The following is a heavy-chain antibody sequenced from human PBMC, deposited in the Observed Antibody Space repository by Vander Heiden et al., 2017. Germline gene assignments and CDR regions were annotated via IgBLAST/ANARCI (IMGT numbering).Heavy chain of an antibody. Sequence: EVQLLESGGGLVQPGGSLRLSCAASGFTFSSYAMSWVRQAPGKGLEWVSAISGSGGSTYYADSVKGRFTISRDNAKTTLYLQMNSLRAEDTAVYYFAKEGAGLSSAFWGQGTLVTVSS. CDR3: AKEGAGLSSAF. CDR2: ISGSGGST. J-gene: IGHJ4*02. D-gene: IGHD1-26*01. CDR1: GFTFSSYA. V-gene: IGHV3-23*01.